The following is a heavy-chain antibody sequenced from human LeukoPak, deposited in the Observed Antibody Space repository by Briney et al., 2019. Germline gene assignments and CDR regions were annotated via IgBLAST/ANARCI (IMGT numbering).Heavy chain of an antibody. V-gene: IGHV3-7*03. J-gene: IGHJ4*02. Sequence: GGSLRLSCAASGFTFSNYWMHWVRKAPGKGLQWVANIKQNGSETYYVDAVRGRFTISRDNVKNSLYLQMNSLRVEDTAMYYCVGGLIAASGNWGQGTLVTVSS. D-gene: IGHD6-6*01. CDR1: GFTFSNYW. CDR2: IKQNGSET. CDR3: VGGLIAASGN.